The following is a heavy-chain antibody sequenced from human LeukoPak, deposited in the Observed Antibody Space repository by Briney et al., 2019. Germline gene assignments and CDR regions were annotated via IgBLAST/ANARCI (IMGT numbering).Heavy chain of an antibody. CDR2: TTSSGTT. Sequence: GGSLRLSCAASGFTFTTYSMNWVRQAPGKGLEWLSYTTSSGTTYYADSVKGRFTISRDNAKNSLYLQMNSLRAEDTALYYCAKDISVGATPYYFDYWGQGTLVTVSS. J-gene: IGHJ4*02. CDR1: GFTFTTYS. D-gene: IGHD1-26*01. V-gene: IGHV3-48*01. CDR3: AKDISVGATPYYFDY.